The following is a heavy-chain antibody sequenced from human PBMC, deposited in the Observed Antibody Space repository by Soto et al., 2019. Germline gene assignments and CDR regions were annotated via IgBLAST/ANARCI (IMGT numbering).Heavy chain of an antibody. CDR3: ARDSGANGMDV. CDR1: GYTFTSYG. D-gene: IGHD6-25*01. Sequence: QVQLVQSGAEVKKPGASVKVSCKASGYTFTSYGISWVRQAPGQGLEWMGWISAYNGNTNYAQKLQGRVTMTTDTPTSTANMGRRGRSSAATAVYYCARDSGANGMDVWGQGTRVPVSS. J-gene: IGHJ6*02. V-gene: IGHV1-18*01. CDR2: ISAYNGNT.